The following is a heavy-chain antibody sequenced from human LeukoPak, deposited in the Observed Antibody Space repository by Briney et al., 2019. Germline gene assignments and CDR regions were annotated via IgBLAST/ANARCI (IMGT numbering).Heavy chain of an antibody. CDR2: IRYDESIE. J-gene: IGHJ3*02. V-gene: IGHV3-30*02. CDR3: VKDNSGWHLDALDI. D-gene: IGHD6-19*01. Sequence: GGSLRLSCAASGFTFSNYAIHWVRQAPGKGLEWVAFIRYDESIEHYVDSVKGRFTISRDNSKNTGYLQMNSQRPEDTAVYYCVKDNSGWHLDALDIWGQGTMVTVSS. CDR1: GFTFSNYA.